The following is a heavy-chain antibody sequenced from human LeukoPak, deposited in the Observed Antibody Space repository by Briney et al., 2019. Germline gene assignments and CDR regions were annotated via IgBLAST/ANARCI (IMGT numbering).Heavy chain of an antibody. CDR1: GGTFSSYA. CDR2: IIPIFGTA. V-gene: IGHV1-69*13. D-gene: IGHD2-21*02. J-gene: IGHJ6*03. CDR3: ARTAYCGGDCSVREHPYYYYMDV. Sequence: GASVKVSCKASGGTFSSYAISWVRQAPGQGLEWMGGIIPIFGTANYAQKFQGRVTITADESTGTAYMELSSLRSEDTAVYYCARTAYCGGDCSVREHPYYYYMDVWGKGTTVTISS.